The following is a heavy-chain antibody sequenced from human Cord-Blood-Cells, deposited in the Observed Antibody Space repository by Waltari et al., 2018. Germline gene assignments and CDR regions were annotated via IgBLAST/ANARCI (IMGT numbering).Heavy chain of an antibody. V-gene: IGHV1-2*02. CDR3: ARIPDGLGLGAFDI. CDR1: GYPFTGYY. Sequence: QVPLVQAGAAVKKPGASVKVSCKASGYPFTGYYLPWVRPSPGQGLEWMGWINPNSGGTNYAQKFQGRVTMTRDTSISTAYMELSRLRSDDTAVYYCARIPDGLGLGAFDIWGQGTMVTVSS. D-gene: IGHD2-8*01. CDR2: INPNSGGT. J-gene: IGHJ3*02.